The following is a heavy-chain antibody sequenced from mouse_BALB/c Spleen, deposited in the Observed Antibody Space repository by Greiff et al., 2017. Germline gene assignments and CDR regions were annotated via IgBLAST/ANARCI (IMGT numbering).Heavy chain of an antibody. D-gene: IGHD2-1*01. Sequence: VQLQQSGAELVKPGASVKLSCTASGFNIKDTYMHWVQQRPEQGLEWIGRIDPANGNTKYDPKFQGKATITADTSSNTAYLQLSSLTSEDTAVYYCAPIYYGNYVGYWGQGTTLTVSS. CDR1: GFNIKDTY. V-gene: IGHV14-3*02. CDR2: IDPANGNT. J-gene: IGHJ2*01. CDR3: APIYYGNYVGY.